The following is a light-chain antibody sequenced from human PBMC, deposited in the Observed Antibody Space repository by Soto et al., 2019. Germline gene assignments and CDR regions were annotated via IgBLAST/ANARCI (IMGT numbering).Light chain of an antibody. Sequence: DIQMTQSPSTLSASVGDRVTITCRASQSISSWLAWYQQKPGKAPKRLIYKASSLESGVPSRFSGSGSGTEFTLTISSLQPDDFATYYCQQYNSWVWTFGQGTKVEIK. CDR2: KAS. CDR1: QSISSW. J-gene: IGKJ1*01. CDR3: QQYNSWVWT. V-gene: IGKV1-5*03.